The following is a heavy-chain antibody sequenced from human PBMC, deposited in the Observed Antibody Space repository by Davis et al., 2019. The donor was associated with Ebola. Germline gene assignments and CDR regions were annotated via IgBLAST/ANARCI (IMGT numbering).Heavy chain of an antibody. CDR3: ARTLDDYVWGSYRLGAFDI. CDR2: INPSGGST. CDR1: GYTFTGYY. J-gene: IGHJ3*02. V-gene: IGHV1-46*03. D-gene: IGHD3-16*02. Sequence: ASVKVSCKASGYTFTGYYMHWVRQAPGQGLEWMGIINPSGGSTSYAQKFQGRVTMTRDTSTSTVYMELSSLRSEDTAVYYCARTLDDYVWGSYRLGAFDIWGQGTMVTVSS.